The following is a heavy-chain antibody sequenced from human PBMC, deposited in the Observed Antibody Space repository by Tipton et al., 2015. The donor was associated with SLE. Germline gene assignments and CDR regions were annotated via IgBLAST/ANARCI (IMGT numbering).Heavy chain of an antibody. V-gene: IGHV4-38-2*02. J-gene: IGHJ2*01. CDR1: GFSISSGFY. D-gene: IGHD2-15*01. CDR2: IYHRGST. Sequence: TLSLTCTVSGFSISSGFYWAWIRQPPGKGLEWIGSIYHRGSTYYNASLKSRVTISVDTSNNQFSLKLSSVTAADTAVYYCARESVDWYFGLWGRGTLVTVSS. CDR3: ARESVDWYFGL.